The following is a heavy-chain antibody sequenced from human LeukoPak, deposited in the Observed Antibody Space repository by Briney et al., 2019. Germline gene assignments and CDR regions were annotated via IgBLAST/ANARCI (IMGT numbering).Heavy chain of an antibody. CDR1: GFTFSSYW. CDR2: INSDGSST. CDR3: ARDRSLIRRYYDSSGYISGRSD. J-gene: IGHJ4*02. D-gene: IGHD3-22*01. V-gene: IGHV3-74*01. Sequence: PGGSLRLSCAASGFTFSSYWMHWVRQAPGKGLVWVSRINSDGSSTSFADSVKGRFTISRDNAKNTLYLQMNSLRAEDTAVYYCARDRSLIRRYYDSSGYISGRSDWGQGTLVTDSS.